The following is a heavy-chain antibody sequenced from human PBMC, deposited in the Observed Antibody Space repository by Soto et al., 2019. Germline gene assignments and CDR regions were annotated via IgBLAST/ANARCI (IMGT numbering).Heavy chain of an antibody. CDR1: GGTFSSYA. Sequence: SVKVSCKASGGTFSSYAISWVRQAPGQGLEWMGGIIPIFGTANYAQKFQGGVTITADESTSTAYMELSSLKTEDTAVYYCVRDRNWSYESWGLGTLVTVSS. CDR3: VRDRNWSYES. D-gene: IGHD1-7*01. CDR2: IIPIFGTA. V-gene: IGHV1-69*13. J-gene: IGHJ5*02.